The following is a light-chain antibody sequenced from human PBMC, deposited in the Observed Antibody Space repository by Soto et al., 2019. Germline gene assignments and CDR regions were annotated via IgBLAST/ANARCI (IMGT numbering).Light chain of an antibody. CDR3: TSYAGSSTYA. Sequence: QSVLTQPASVSGSPGQSITISCTGTSSDVGAYNYVSWYQQHPGKAPELMIYDVSNRPSGVSNRFSGSKSGNTASLTISGLQAEDEADYYCTSYAGSSTYAFGTGTKVTVL. CDR1: SSDVGAYNY. V-gene: IGLV2-14*01. J-gene: IGLJ1*01. CDR2: DVS.